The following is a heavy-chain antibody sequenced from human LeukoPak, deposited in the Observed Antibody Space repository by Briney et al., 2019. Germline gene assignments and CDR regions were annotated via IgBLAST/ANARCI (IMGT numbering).Heavy chain of an antibody. Sequence: GGSLRLSCAASGFTFSSYAMHWVRQAPGKGLEWVAVISYDESNKYYADSVKGRFTISRDNSKNTLYLQMNSLRAEDTAVYYCARDLRGYSYGPNFDYWGQGTLVTVSS. CDR3: ARDLRGYSYGPNFDY. CDR1: GFTFSSYA. CDR2: ISYDESNK. D-gene: IGHD5-18*01. V-gene: IGHV3-30-3*01. J-gene: IGHJ4*02.